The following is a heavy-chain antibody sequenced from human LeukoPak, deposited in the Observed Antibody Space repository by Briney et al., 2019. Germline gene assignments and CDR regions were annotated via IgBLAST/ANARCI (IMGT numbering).Heavy chain of an antibody. V-gene: IGHV3-7*01. CDR2: IKQDGSEK. CDR1: GFTFSSYW. CDR3: AKVLGFDYGDPIDY. J-gene: IGHJ4*02. D-gene: IGHD4-17*01. Sequence: PGGSLRLSCAASGFTFSSYWMSWVRQAPGKGLEGVANIKQDGSEKYYVDSVEGRFTISRDNAKNSLYLQMNSLRAEDTAVYYCAKVLGFDYGDPIDYWGQGTLVTVSS.